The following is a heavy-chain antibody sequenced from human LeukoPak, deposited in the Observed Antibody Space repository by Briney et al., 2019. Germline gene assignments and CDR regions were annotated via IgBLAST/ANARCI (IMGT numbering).Heavy chain of an antibody. D-gene: IGHD3-22*01. Sequence: GSLKVSCKASGYTFTGYYMHWVRQAPGQGLEWMGRIDPNSGGTNYAQKFQGRVTMTRDKSISTAYLELSRLRSDDTSVYYCARALDSSGYFLIGYLGQGALVTVSP. J-gene: IGHJ4*02. CDR1: GYTFTGYY. V-gene: IGHV1-2*06. CDR3: ARALDSSGYFLIGY. CDR2: IDPNSGGT.